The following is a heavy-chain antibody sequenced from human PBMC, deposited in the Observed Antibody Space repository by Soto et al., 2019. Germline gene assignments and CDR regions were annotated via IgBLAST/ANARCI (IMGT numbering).Heavy chain of an antibody. CDR3: ARDQVYAMDV. D-gene: IGHD2-8*01. J-gene: IGHJ6*02. V-gene: IGHV1-18*01. Sequence: QVQLVQSGAEVKKPGASMKVSCKASGYMFTNNAITWVRQAPGQGLEWMGWISAYNGDTNYAQKFQGRVTMTTDTSTSTAYMELRSLRSDDTAGYYCARDQVYAMDVWGQGTTVTVSS. CDR2: ISAYNGDT. CDR1: GYMFTNNA.